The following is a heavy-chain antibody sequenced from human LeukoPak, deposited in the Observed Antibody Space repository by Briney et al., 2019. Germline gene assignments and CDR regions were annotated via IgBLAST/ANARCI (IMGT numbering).Heavy chain of an antibody. CDR1: GFTFRIYG. CDR3: ARRGYHDYSGFDY. J-gene: IGHJ4*02. D-gene: IGHD1-26*01. Sequence: GSLRPSSAAPGFTFRIYGMPWGRQAPRQGLEWVSSISGSSSDIYYADSVKGRFTISRDNSKNSLYLQMKSLRAEETALYYCARRGYHDYSGFDYWGQGTLVTVSS. CDR2: ISGSSSDI. V-gene: IGHV3-21*01.